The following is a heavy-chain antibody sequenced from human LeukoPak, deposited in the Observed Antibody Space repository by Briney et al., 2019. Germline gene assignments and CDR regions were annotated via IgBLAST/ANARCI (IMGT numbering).Heavy chain of an antibody. CDR2: IYSGGST. CDR1: GFTVSSNY. Sequence: PGGSLRLSCAASGFTVSSNYMSWVRQAPVKGLEWVSVIYSGGSTYYADSVKGRFTISRHNSKNTLYLQMNSLRAEDTAVYYCARYDIHDGYYYGMDVWGQGTTVTVSS. CDR3: ARYDIHDGYYYGMDV. D-gene: IGHD1-1*01. J-gene: IGHJ6*02. V-gene: IGHV3-53*04.